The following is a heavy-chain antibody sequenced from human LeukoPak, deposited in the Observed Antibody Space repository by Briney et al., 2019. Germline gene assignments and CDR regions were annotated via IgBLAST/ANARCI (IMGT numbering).Heavy chain of an antibody. Sequence: GGSLRLSCSASGFTFSRYAMHWVRQAPGKGLEYVSGINDNGGRTHYGDSVKGRFSISRDNSKNTLHLQMSTLRAEDTALYYCVKGVGGSYAFVYWGQGILVTVAS. V-gene: IGHV3-64D*09. CDR3: VKGVGGSYAFVY. CDR2: INDNGGRT. J-gene: IGHJ4*02. D-gene: IGHD1-26*01. CDR1: GFTFSRYA.